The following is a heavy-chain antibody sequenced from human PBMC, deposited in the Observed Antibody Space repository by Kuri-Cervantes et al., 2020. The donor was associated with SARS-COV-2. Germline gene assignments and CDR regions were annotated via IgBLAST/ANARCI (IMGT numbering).Heavy chain of an antibody. J-gene: IGHJ4*02. D-gene: IGHD3-22*01. CDR1: GFTFISYA. CDR2: ISYDGSNK. CDR3: ARDPDYYDSSGYYGGFDY. V-gene: IGHV3-30*04. Sequence: LSLTCAASGFTFISYAMHWVRQAPGKGLEWVAVISYDGSNKYYADSVKGRFTISRDNSKNTLYLQMNSLRAEDTAVYYCARDPDYYDSSGYYGGFDYWGQGTLVTVSS.